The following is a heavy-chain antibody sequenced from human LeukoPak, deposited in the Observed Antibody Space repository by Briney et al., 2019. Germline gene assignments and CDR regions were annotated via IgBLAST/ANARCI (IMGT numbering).Heavy chain of an antibody. CDR3: ARGLCTNGVCYFWHHNWFDP. Sequence: PGGSLRLSCAASGFTFSSYSMNWVRQAPGKGLEWVSSISSSSSYIYYADSVKGRFTISRDNAKNSLYLQMNSLRAEDTAVYYCARGLCTNGVCYFWHHNWFDPWGQGTLVTVSS. J-gene: IGHJ5*02. CDR1: GFTFSSYS. V-gene: IGHV3-21*01. D-gene: IGHD2-8*01. CDR2: ISSSSSYI.